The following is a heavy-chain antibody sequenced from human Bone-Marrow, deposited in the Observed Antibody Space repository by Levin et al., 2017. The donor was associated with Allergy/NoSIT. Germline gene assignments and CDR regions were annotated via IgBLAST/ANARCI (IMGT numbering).Heavy chain of an antibody. D-gene: IGHD6-13*01. Sequence: SETLSLTCTVTGGSISRGRYYWSWIRQPAGKGLEWIGRIYSSGNTNYNPSLKSRLSMSVDTSKNQFSLRLSSVTAADTAVYFCAREGSQLVPNFDYWGQGILVIVSS. V-gene: IGHV4-61*02. J-gene: IGHJ4*02. CDR1: GGSISRGRYY. CDR3: AREGSQLVPNFDY. CDR2: IYSSGNT.